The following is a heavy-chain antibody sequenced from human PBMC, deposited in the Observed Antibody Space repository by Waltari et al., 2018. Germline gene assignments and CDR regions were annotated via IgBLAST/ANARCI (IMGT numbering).Heavy chain of an antibody. CDR3: ARAVVVTAIGGGYFDY. V-gene: IGHV4-30-2*01. CDR1: GGSISSGGYS. D-gene: IGHD2-21*02. Sequence: QLQLQESGSGLVKPSQTLSLTCAVSGGSISSGGYSWSWIRQPPGKGLEWIRYIYHSGSTSYNPSLKSRITIPVDRSKNQFALKVSSVTAADTAVYYCARAVVVTAIGGGYFDYWGQGTLVSVSS. CDR2: IYHSGST. J-gene: IGHJ4*02.